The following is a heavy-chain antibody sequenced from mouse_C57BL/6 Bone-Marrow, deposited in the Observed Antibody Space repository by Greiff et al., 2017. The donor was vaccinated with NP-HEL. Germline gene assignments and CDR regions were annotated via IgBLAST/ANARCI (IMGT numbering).Heavy chain of an antibody. CDR2: IHPNSGST. CDR1: GYTFTSYW. J-gene: IGHJ3*01. V-gene: IGHV1-64*01. Sequence: QVQLQQPGAELVKPGASVKLSCKASGYTFTSYWMHWVQQRPGQGLEWIGMIHPNSGSTNYNEKFKSKATLTVDQSSSTAYMQLSSLTSEDSAVDYCARGTAQSTPFAYWGKRTLVTVSA. D-gene: IGHD3-2*02. CDR3: ARGTAQSTPFAY.